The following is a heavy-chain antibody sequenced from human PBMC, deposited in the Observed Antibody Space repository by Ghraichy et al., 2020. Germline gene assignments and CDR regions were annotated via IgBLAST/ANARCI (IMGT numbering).Heavy chain of an antibody. J-gene: IGHJ6*02. Sequence: LSRTCAASGFTFSSYWMHWVRQAPGKGLVWVSRINSDGSSTSYADSVKGRFTISRDNAKNTLYLQMNSLRAEDTAVYYCARDQGDIVVVAYGMDVWGQGTTVTVSS. CDR2: INSDGSST. V-gene: IGHV3-74*01. D-gene: IGHD2-15*01. CDR1: GFTFSSYW. CDR3: ARDQGDIVVVAYGMDV.